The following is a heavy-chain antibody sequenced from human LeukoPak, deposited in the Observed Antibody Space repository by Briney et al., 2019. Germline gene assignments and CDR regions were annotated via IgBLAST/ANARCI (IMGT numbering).Heavy chain of an antibody. D-gene: IGHD5-12*01. CDR2: IIPIFGTA. CDR1: GGTFSSYA. J-gene: IGHJ4*02. V-gene: IGHV1-69*05. Sequence: SVKVSCKASGGTFSSYAISWVRQAPGQGLEWMGGIIPIFGTANYAQKFQDRVTITRDTSASTAYMELSSLRSDDTAVYYCARELYSGYDVPGHWGQGTLVTVSS. CDR3: ARELYSGYDVPGH.